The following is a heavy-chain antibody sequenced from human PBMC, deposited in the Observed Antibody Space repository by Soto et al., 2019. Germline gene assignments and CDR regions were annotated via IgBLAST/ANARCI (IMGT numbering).Heavy chain of an antibody. V-gene: IGHV4-39*01. J-gene: IGHJ6*04. CDR3: ARQGRNTKIVLVKHYAADF. CDR1: SGSISSTSYY. CDR2: IYYDGTT. D-gene: IGHD3-22*01. Sequence: SETLCLTCTLSSGSISSTSYYWAWIRQPPGKGREWIGAIYYDGTTYYTESLKSRVSISVDTSKNQFSLKLNSVTAADTAVYFCARQGRNTKIVLVKHYAADFWGKGTTVTVS.